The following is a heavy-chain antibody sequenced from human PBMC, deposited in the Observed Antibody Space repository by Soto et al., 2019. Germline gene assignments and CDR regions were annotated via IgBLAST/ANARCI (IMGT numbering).Heavy chain of an antibody. J-gene: IGHJ6*02. D-gene: IGHD2-21*02. V-gene: IGHV5-51*01. CDR2: IYPGDSET. CDR3: ARRSYCDGDCTRRPYDYYGMDV. Sequence: EVQLVQSGAEVKKPGESLKISCKGSGYSFTSYWIVWVRQMPGKGLEWMGIIYPGDSETRYSPSLQGQVTMSADKSTXXDYLQWSSLKASDTAMYYCARRSYCDGDCTRRPYDYYGMDVWGQGTTVTVSS. CDR1: GYSFTSYW.